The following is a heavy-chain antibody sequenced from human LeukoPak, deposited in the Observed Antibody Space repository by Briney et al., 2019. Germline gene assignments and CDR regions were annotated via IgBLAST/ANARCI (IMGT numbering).Heavy chain of an antibody. CDR2: IYYSGST. Sequence: SETLSLTCTVSGGSISSYYWSWIRQPPGKGLEWIGYIYYSGSTNYNPSLKSRVTISVDTSKNQFSLKLSSVTAADTAVYYCARGVPTLYYYGSGSCPMSAFDIWGQGTMVTVSS. CDR3: ARGVPTLYYYGSGSCPMSAFDI. V-gene: IGHV4-59*01. CDR1: GGSISSYY. D-gene: IGHD3-10*01. J-gene: IGHJ3*02.